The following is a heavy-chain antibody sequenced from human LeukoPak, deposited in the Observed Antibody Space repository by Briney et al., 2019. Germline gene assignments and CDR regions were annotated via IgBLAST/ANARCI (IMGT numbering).Heavy chain of an antibody. CDR1: VYTFTSYN. J-gene: IGHJ4*02. CDR2: INPSGGST. D-gene: IGHD2-21*01. V-gene: IGHV1-46*01. CDR3: ARDDCGDTCYPGGY. Sequence: ASVKGSCKASVYTFTSYNMHCVRQTPGQGREWMWIINPSGGSTSYAQKCQGRVTMTRDTSTSTVYMELSSLTSEDTALYYCARDDCGDTCYPGGYWGQGTLVTVSS.